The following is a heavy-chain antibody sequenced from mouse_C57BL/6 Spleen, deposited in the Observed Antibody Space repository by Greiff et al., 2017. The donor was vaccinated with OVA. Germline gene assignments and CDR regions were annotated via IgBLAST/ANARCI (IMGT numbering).Heavy chain of an antibody. CDR1: GYTFTSYW. D-gene: IGHD2-1*01. J-gene: IGHJ3*01. CDR3: ARSGGNFLFAY. Sequence: QVQLKRPGAELVKPGASVKLSCKASGYTFTSYWMQWVKQRPGQGLEWIGEIDPSDSYTNYNQKFKGKATLTVDTSSSTAYMQLSSLTSEDSAVYYCARSGGNFLFAYWGQGTLVTVSA. V-gene: IGHV1-50*01. CDR2: IDPSDSYT.